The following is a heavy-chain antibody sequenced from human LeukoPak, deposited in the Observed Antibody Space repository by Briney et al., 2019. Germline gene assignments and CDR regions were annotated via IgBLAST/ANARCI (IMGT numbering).Heavy chain of an antibody. Sequence: GGSLRLSCAASGFTFSGSAMHWVRQASGKGLEWVGRIRSKANSYATAYAASVEGRFTISRDDSKNTAYLQMNSLKTEDTAVYYCTRTHYDSSGYAIANDYWGQGTLVTVSS. CDR2: IRSKANSYAT. CDR1: GFTFSGSA. J-gene: IGHJ4*02. V-gene: IGHV3-73*01. D-gene: IGHD3-22*01. CDR3: TRTHYDSSGYAIANDY.